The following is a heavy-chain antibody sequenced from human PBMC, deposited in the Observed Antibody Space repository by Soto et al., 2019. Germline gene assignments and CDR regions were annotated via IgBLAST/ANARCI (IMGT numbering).Heavy chain of an antibody. Sequence: VQLQQWGAGLLKPSETLSLTCAVYGGSFSGYSWSWVRQPPGKGLEWIGEVNQSGSTNYNPALKSRVTISVDTSKNQFSLKLSSVTAADTAVYFCARRKRSVAARPYYYYYMDVWGKGTTVTVSS. J-gene: IGHJ6*03. D-gene: IGHD6-6*01. CDR1: GGSFSGYS. CDR3: ARRKRSVAARPYYYYYMDV. V-gene: IGHV4-34*02. CDR2: VNQSGST.